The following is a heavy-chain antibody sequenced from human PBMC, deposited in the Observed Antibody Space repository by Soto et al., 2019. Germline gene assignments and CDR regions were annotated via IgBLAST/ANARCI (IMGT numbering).Heavy chain of an antibody. D-gene: IGHD2-2*02. J-gene: IGHJ5*02. CDR1: GYTFTSYG. CDR2: ISAYNGNT. V-gene: IGHV1-18*01. Sequence: ASVKVSCKASGYTFTSYGIGWVRQAPGQGLEWMGWISAYNGNTNYAQKLQGRVTMTTDTSTSTAYMELRSLRSDDTAVYYCARQKQYQLLYRGWFDPWGQGTLVTVSS. CDR3: ARQKQYQLLYRGWFDP.